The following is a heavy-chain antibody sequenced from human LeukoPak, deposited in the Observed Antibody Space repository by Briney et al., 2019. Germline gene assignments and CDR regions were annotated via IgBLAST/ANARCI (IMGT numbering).Heavy chain of an antibody. Sequence: SETLSLTCTVSGGSISSCSYYWGWIRPPPGKGLEWIGSIYGSGSSYYNPSLKSRVTISVDTSNNQFSLKLSSGTAEDTAVYYCARARAVAATYCYYMDVWGKGTTVTVSS. CDR3: ARARAVAATYCYYMDV. CDR1: GGSISSCSYY. CDR2: IYGSGSS. J-gene: IGHJ6*03. V-gene: IGHV4-39*01. D-gene: IGHD6-19*01.